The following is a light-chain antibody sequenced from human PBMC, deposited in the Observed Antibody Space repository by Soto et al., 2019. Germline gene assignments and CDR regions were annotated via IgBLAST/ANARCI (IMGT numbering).Light chain of an antibody. CDR1: RSNVASNT. CDR3: AAWDDSLNAVL. V-gene: IGLV1-44*01. CDR2: SNN. Sequence: QSVLTQPPSASGTPGQRVTISCSGSRSNVASNTVNWYQQLPGTAPRVLIYSNNQRPSGVPGRFSGSKTGTSASLAISGLRSEDEGDYYCAAWDDSLNAVLFGGGTKLTV. J-gene: IGLJ3*02.